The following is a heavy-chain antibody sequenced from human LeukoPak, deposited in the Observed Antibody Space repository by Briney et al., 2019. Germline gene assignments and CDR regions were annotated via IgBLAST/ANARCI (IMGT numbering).Heavy chain of an antibody. D-gene: IGHD6-13*01. CDR2: IKQDGSEK. V-gene: IGHV3-7*01. CDR1: EFTFSSYR. Sequence: GGSLRLSCAASEFTFSSYRMSWVRQAPGKGLEWVANIKQDGSEKYYVDSVKGRFTISRDNAKNSLYLQMNSLRAEDTAVYHCARGGIAAAPNLFDYWGQGTLVTVSS. CDR3: ARGGIAAAPNLFDY. J-gene: IGHJ4*02.